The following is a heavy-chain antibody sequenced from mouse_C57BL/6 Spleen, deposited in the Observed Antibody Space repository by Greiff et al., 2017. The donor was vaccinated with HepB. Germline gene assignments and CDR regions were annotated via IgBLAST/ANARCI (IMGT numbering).Heavy chain of an antibody. J-gene: IGHJ4*01. Sequence: EVQLQESEGGLVQPGSSMKLSCTASGFTFSDYYMAWVRQVPEKGLEWVANINYDGSSTYYLDSLKSRFIISIDNAKNILYLQMSSLKSEDAATYYCASDAMDYWGQGTSVTVSS. CDR1: GFTFSDYY. CDR3: ASDAMDY. CDR2: INYDGSST. V-gene: IGHV5-16*01.